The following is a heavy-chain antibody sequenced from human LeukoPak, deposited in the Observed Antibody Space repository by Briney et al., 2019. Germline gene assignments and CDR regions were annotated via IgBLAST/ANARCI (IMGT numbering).Heavy chain of an antibody. CDR1: GGSISSYY. CDR2: IYTSGST. J-gene: IGHJ4*02. CDR3: ARHEIYSSSLGLDY. Sequence: SETLSLTCTVSGGSISSYYWSWIRQPAGKGLEWIGRIYTSGSTNYNPSLKSRVTMSVDTSKNQFSLKLSSVTAADTAVYYCARHEIYSSSLGLDYWGQGTLVTVSS. V-gene: IGHV4-4*07. D-gene: IGHD6-13*01.